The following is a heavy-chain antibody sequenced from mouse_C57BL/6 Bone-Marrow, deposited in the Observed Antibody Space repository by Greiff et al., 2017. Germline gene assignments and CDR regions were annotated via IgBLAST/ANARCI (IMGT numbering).Heavy chain of an antibody. Sequence: VQLQQPGAELVKPGASVKLSCKATGYTFTGYWIEWVKQRPGQGLEWIGEIDPSDSYTNYNQKFKGKSTLTVDKSSSTAYMQLSSLTSEDSAVYYCARESPYYAMDYWGQGTSVTVSS. CDR1: GYTFTGYW. CDR2: IDPSDSYT. V-gene: IGHV1-69*01. J-gene: IGHJ4*01. CDR3: ARESPYYAMDY.